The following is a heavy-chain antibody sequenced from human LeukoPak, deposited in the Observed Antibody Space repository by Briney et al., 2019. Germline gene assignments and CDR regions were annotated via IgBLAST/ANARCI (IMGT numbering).Heavy chain of an antibody. J-gene: IGHJ5*02. V-gene: IGHV3-21*01. Sequence: GGSLRLSCAASGFTFSSYSMNWVRQAPGKGLEWVSSISSSSSYIYYADSVKGRFTISRDNAKNSLYLQMNSLRAEDTAVYYCARDAITMVRGVIGWFDPWGQGTLSPSPQ. CDR2: ISSSSSYI. CDR1: GFTFSSYS. D-gene: IGHD3-10*01. CDR3: ARDAITMVRGVIGWFDP.